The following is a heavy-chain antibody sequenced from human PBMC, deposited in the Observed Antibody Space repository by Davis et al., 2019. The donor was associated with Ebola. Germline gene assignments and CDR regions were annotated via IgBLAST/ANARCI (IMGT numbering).Heavy chain of an antibody. D-gene: IGHD2-2*01. CDR1: GFTFSSYA. J-gene: IGHJ6*02. CDR3: VKDPWREGYCSSTSCSIYYYYGMDV. V-gene: IGHV3-23*01. CDR2: ISGSGGST. Sequence: GGSLRLSCAASGFTFSSYAMSWVRQAPGKGLEWVSAISGSGGSTYYADSVKGRFTISRDNSKNTLYLQMSSLRAEDTAVYYCVKDPWREGYCSSTSCSIYYYYGMDVWGQGTTVTVSS.